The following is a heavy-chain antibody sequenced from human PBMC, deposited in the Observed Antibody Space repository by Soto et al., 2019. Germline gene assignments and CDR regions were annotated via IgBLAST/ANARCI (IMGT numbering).Heavy chain of an antibody. CDR3: ARGSQLERDARDI. Sequence: QVQLQESGPGLVKPSQTLSLTCSVSGVSINSGGYYWSWLRHHPGKGLEWIGYIYYTGHTFYNASLKSRVAMSLDTSVNQFSLKLSSVTAADTAVYYCARGSQLERDARDIWGQGTMVTVSS. D-gene: IGHD1-1*01. CDR2: IYYTGHT. J-gene: IGHJ3*02. V-gene: IGHV4-31*03. CDR1: GVSINSGGYY.